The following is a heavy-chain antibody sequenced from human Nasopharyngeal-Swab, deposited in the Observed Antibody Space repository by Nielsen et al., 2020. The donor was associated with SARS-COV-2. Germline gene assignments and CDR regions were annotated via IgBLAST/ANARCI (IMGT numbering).Heavy chain of an antibody. Sequence: GASLKISCAASGFTFSDYYMSWIRQAPGKGLEWVSYISSSGSTIYYADSVKGRFTISRDNAKNSLYLQMNSLRAEDTAVYYCARSSHQSEGYAFDYWGQGTLVTVSS. V-gene: IGHV3-11*01. CDR3: ARSSHQSEGYAFDY. D-gene: IGHD5-12*01. CDR1: GFTFSDYY. CDR2: ISSSGSTI. J-gene: IGHJ4*02.